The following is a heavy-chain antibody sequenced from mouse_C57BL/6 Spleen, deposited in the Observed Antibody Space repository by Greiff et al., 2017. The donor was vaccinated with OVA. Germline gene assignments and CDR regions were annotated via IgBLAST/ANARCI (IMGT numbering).Heavy chain of an antibody. V-gene: IGHV1-82*01. CDR1: GYAFSSSW. CDR2: IYPGDGDT. J-gene: IGHJ2*01. CDR3: ARNYGSSYSYYFDY. D-gene: IGHD1-1*01. Sequence: QVQLKQSGPELVKPGASVKISCKASGYAFSSSWMNWVKQRPGKGLEWIGRIYPGDGDTNYNGKFKGKATLTADKSSSTAYMQLSSLTSEDSAVYFCARNYGSSYSYYFDYWGQGTTLTVSS.